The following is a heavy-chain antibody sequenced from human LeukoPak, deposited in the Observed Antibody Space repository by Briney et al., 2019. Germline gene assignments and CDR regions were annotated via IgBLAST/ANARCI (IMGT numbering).Heavy chain of an antibody. CDR3: ARDEHDSGGFYYGH. V-gene: IGHV3-7*01. J-gene: IGHJ4*02. D-gene: IGHD3-22*01. Sequence: PGGSLRLSCAASGFTFSSSAMSWVRQAPGKGLEWVANINQDGSEEYYVDSVKGRFTISRDNAKNLLYLQMNSLRVEDTAKYYCARDEHDSGGFYYGHWGQGTLVTVSS. CDR2: INQDGSEE. CDR1: GFTFSSSA.